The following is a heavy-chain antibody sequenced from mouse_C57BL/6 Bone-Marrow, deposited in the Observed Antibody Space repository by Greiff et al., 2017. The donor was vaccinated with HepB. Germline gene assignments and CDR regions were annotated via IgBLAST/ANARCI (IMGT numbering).Heavy chain of an antibody. D-gene: IGHD3-3*01. CDR1: GYTFTSYW. CDR3: AIRASFVDV. CDR2: IYPGNSDT. Sequence: EVQLQQSGTVLARPGASVKMSCKTSGYTFTSYWMHWVKQRPGQGLEWIGAIYPGNSDTSYNQKFKGKATLTVDKSSSTAYMQLSSLTSEDSAVYYCAIRASFVDVWGTGTTVTVSS. V-gene: IGHV1-5*01. J-gene: IGHJ1*03.